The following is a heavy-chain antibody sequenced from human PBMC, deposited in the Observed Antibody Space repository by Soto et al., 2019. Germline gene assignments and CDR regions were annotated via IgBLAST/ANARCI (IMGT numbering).Heavy chain of an antibody. Sequence: GGSLRLSCAASGFTFSRHAMHWVRQAPGKGLEWVSAISGSGGSTYYADSVKGRFTISRDNSKNTLYLQMNSLRAEDTAVYYCAKGFLSGWFRGYGMDVWGQGTTVTVSS. V-gene: IGHV3-23*01. CDR2: ISGSGGST. D-gene: IGHD6-19*01. J-gene: IGHJ6*02. CDR1: GFTFSRHA. CDR3: AKGFLSGWFRGYGMDV.